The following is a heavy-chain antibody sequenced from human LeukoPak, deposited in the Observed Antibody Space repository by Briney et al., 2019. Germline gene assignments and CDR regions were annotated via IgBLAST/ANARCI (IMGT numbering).Heavy chain of an antibody. Sequence: SETLSLTCAVYGGSFSGYYWSWIRQPPGKGLEWIGEINHSGSTNCNPSLKSRVTISVDTSKNQFSLKLSSVTAADTAVYYCARAGVAVAGTGYYFDYWGQGTLVTVSS. V-gene: IGHV4-34*01. CDR3: ARAGVAVAGTGYYFDY. CDR2: INHSGST. D-gene: IGHD6-19*01. CDR1: GGSFSGYY. J-gene: IGHJ4*02.